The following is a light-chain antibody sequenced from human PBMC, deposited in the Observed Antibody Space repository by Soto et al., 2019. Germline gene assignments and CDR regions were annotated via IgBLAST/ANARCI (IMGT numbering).Light chain of an antibody. J-gene: IGKJ3*01. CDR2: DAS. Sequence: EIVLTQSPATLSWSPGERATLSCRASQSVNNYLAWYQQRPGQAPRLLIYDASNRATGIPARFSGSGSGTDFTLTISSLEPEDFAVYYCQHRNNRPFSFGPGTKVDIK. V-gene: IGKV3-11*01. CDR3: QHRNNRPFS. CDR1: QSVNNY.